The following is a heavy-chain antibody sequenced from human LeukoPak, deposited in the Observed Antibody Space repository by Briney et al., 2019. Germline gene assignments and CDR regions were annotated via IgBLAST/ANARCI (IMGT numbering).Heavy chain of an antibody. V-gene: IGHV4-34*01. Sequence: GSLRLSCAASGFTVSSNYMSWVRQAPGKGLEWIGEINHSGSTNYNPSLKSRVTISVDTSKNQFSLKLSSVTAADTAVYYCARAPPRYYYGSGSRTGRDYWGQGTLVTVSS. J-gene: IGHJ4*02. CDR1: GFTVSSNY. CDR2: INHSGST. CDR3: ARAPPRYYYGSGSRTGRDY. D-gene: IGHD3-10*01.